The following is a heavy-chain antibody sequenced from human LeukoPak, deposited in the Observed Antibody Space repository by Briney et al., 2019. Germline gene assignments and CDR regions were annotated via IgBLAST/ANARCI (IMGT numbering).Heavy chain of an antibody. CDR3: ARGGLAQKTT. D-gene: IGHD1-7*01. CDR1: GGSINRSSYY. V-gene: IGHV4-39*07. CDR2: VYYDGNT. J-gene: IGHJ4*02. Sequence: SETLSLTCSVSGGSINRSSYYWGWIRQAPGKGLEWIGSVYYDGNTYYNPNPSLKSRATVSMDTSRNQFSLKLSSVTAADTAVYYCARGGLAQKTTWGQGTLVTVSS.